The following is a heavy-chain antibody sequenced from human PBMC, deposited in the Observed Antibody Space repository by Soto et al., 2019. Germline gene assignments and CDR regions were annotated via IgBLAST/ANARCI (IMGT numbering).Heavy chain of an antibody. J-gene: IGHJ3*02. CDR1: GGSISSSNSY. CDR3: MRHRDTIWDAFDI. CDR2: IYYSGST. V-gene: IGHV4-39*01. Sequence: QLQLQESGPGLVKPSETLSLTCTVSGGSISSSNSYWGWIRQSPGKGLEWIGTIYYSGSTYYNPSLTSRVTVSLDTSNTHFSRKLTSVTAADTAVYYCMRHRDTIWDAFDIWGQGTMVTASS. D-gene: IGHD5-18*01.